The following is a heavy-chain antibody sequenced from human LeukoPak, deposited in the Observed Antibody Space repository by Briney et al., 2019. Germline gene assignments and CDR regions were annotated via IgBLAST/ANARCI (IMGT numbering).Heavy chain of an antibody. Sequence: PGGSLRLSCAASGFTFSSYAMSWVRQAPGKGLEWVSAISGRGGSTYYADSVKGRFTISRDNSKNTLYLQMNSLSAEDTAVYYCAKDADCGGDCWFDYWGQGTLVTVSS. J-gene: IGHJ4*02. CDR1: GFTFSSYA. CDR2: ISGRGGST. V-gene: IGHV3-23*01. CDR3: AKDADCGGDCWFDY. D-gene: IGHD2-21*02.